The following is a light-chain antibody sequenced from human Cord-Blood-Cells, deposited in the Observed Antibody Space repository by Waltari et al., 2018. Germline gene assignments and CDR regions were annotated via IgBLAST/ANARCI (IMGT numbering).Light chain of an antibody. CDR3: NSRDSSGNHLV. V-gene: IGLV3-19*01. CDR2: GKN. CDR1: GLRSSY. J-gene: IGLJ3*02. Sequence: SSELTQDPAVSVALGQTVRITCQGDGLRSSYASRYQQKPGQAPVLVIYGKNNRPSGIPYRFSGSSSGNTASLTITGAQAEDEADYYCNSRDSSGNHLVFGGGTKLTVL.